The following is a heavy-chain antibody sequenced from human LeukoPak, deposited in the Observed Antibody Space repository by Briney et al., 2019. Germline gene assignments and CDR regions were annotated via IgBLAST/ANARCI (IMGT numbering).Heavy chain of an antibody. V-gene: IGHV6-1*01. D-gene: IGHD3-10*01. Sequence: SQTLSLTCDISGDSVSRNSAAWNWFRQSPSRGLEWLGRTYYRSQWFNDYAVSLKGRITINPDTSKNRFSRQLNSVTPEDTALYYCAEGIGIFDYWGQGTLVTVSS. CDR1: GDSVSRNSAA. J-gene: IGHJ4*02. CDR3: AEGIGIFDY. CDR2: TYYRSQWFN.